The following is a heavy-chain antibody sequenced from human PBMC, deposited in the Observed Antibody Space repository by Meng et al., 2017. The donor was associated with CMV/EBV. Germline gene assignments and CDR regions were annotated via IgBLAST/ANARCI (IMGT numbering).Heavy chain of an antibody. J-gene: IGHJ5*02. Sequence: QPRQGSGAGLGQRAETRSRASTLSCGSISSQSCYWGVIRHPPGKGLEWIWIIYYSGSTYYNPSFKRRVTISVDTSKNQFSLKLSSVTAADTAVYYCASRITIVGVVTAFDPWGQGTLVTVSS. CDR3: ASRITIVGVVTAFDP. CDR2: IYYSGST. V-gene: IGHV4-39*07. CDR1: CGSISSQSCY. D-gene: IGHD3-3*01.